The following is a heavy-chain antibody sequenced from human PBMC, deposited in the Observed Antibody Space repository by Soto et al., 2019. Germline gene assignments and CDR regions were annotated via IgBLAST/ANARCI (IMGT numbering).Heavy chain of an antibody. CDR3: ARATDEVVGQFDD. Sequence: GGSLRLSCAASGFTFSSYSMNWVRQAPGKGLEWVSSISSYSYIYYADSVKGRFTISRDNAKKSLYLQMNSLRAEDTAVYYCARATDEVVGQFDDWGQETLVTVSS. J-gene: IGHJ4*02. V-gene: IGHV3-21*01. CDR1: GFTFSSYS. D-gene: IGHD1-26*01. CDR2: ISSYSYI.